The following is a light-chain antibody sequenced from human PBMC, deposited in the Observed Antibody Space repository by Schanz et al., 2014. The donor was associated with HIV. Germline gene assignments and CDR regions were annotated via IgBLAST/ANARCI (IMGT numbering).Light chain of an antibody. CDR1: QTIGRW. V-gene: IGKV1-5*03. Sequence: IQMTQSPSTVSASVGDRVTLTCRASQTIGRWLAWYQQKPGRAPDLLIYQASTLETGVPSRFSGRGSGTQFTLTISGLRPDDFAIYYCQQYSTYPYTFGQGTKLDIQ. CDR3: QQYSTYPYT. J-gene: IGKJ2*01. CDR2: QAS.